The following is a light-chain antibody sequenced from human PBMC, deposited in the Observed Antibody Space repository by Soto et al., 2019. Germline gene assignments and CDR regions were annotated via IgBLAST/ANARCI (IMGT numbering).Light chain of an antibody. J-gene: IGKJ1*01. Sequence: DIQMTQSPSTLSASVGDRITITCRASQSISSWLAWYQQKPRKAPKLLIYKASSLESGVPSRFSGSGSGTEFTFTICSLQPDDFATYYCQQYINSLRTFGQGTKVDIK. CDR2: KAS. CDR1: QSISSW. V-gene: IGKV1-5*03. CDR3: QQYINSLRT.